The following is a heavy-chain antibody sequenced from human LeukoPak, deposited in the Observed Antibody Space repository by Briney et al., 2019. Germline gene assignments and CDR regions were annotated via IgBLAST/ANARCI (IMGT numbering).Heavy chain of an antibody. CDR3: ARERPSYYDILTGYYPRSLPYYFDY. J-gene: IGHJ4*02. CDR1: GGSLKSYY. D-gene: IGHD3-9*01. CDR2: INHSGST. Sequence: SETLSLTCSVSGGSLKSYYWSRIRQPPGKGLEWIGEINHSGSTNYNPSLKSRVTISVDTSKNQFSLKLSSVTAADTAVYYCARERPSYYDILTGYYPRSLPYYFDYWGQGTLVTVSS. V-gene: IGHV4-34*01.